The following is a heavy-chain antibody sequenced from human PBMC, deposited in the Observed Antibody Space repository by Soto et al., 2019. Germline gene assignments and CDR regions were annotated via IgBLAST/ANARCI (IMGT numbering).Heavy chain of an antibody. CDR2: ISPGSRYP. J-gene: IGHJ5*02. Sequence: PGGSLRVSCAGSGFTFGDSYMSWIRQAPGKGLEWPSYISPGSRYPAYADSVKGRFTISRDNAKRSLYLQMMSLTAEDTAIYYCVRGGGGGLFDPWGQGTMVTVSS. CDR1: GFTFGDSY. D-gene: IGHD2-15*01. V-gene: IGHV3-11*06. CDR3: VRGGGGGLFDP.